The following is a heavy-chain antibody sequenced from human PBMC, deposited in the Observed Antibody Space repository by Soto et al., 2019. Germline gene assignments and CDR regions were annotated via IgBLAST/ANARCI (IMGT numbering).Heavy chain of an antibody. D-gene: IGHD3-16*02. J-gene: IGHJ3*02. CDR2: IIPIFGTA. Sequence: QVQLVQSGAEEKKPGSSVKVSCKASGGTFSSYAISWVRQAPGQGLEWMGGIIPIFGTANYAQKFQGRVTITADESTSTAYMELSSLRSEDTAVYYCARDRVGDYVWGSYRPDAFDIWGQGTMVTVSS. CDR1: GGTFSSYA. V-gene: IGHV1-69*01. CDR3: ARDRVGDYVWGSYRPDAFDI.